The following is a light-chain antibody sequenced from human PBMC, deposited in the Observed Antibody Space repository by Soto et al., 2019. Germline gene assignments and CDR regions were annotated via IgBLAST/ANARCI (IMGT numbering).Light chain of an antibody. CDR1: QSVLYSSNSKNY. J-gene: IGKJ4*01. CDR2: WAS. Sequence: GVSLWERAPLKRKSSQSVLYSSNSKNYLAWYQQKPGQPPKLLIYWASTRESGVPDRFICSGYGTDDIVLRSSLQAGDVAVYYGQQYYSTLSVGGGTKVDIK. V-gene: IGKV4-1*01. CDR3: QQYYSTLS.